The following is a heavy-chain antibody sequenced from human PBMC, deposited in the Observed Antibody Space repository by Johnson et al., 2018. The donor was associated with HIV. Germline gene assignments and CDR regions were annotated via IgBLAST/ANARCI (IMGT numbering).Heavy chain of an antibody. Sequence: QVQLVESGGGVVQPGRSLRLSCAASGFTVSSNYMSWVRQAPGKGLEWVSYISSSGSTIYYADSVKGRFTISRDNAKNSLYLPMNSLRAEDTAVYYCARVWSGESGAFDIWGQGTMVTVSS. D-gene: IGHD3-3*01. CDR3: ARVWSGESGAFDI. V-gene: IGHV3-11*04. CDR2: ISSSGSTI. CDR1: GFTVSSNY. J-gene: IGHJ3*02.